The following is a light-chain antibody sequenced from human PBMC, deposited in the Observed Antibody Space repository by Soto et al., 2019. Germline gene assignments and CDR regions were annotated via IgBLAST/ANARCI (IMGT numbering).Light chain of an antibody. CDR2: KAS. J-gene: IGKJ1*01. CDR3: HQYHCYPWT. Sequence: DIQMTQSPSTLSASVGDRVTITCRASQSISSWLAWYQQKPGKAPKLLIYKASSLESGVPSRFSGSGSGTGFTHTISSLQPDYFAYYYCHQYHCYPWTFGEGPKVEIK. CDR1: QSISSW. V-gene: IGKV1-5*03.